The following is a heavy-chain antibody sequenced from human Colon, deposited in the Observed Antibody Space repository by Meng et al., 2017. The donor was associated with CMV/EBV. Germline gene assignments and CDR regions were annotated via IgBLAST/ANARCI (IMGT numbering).Heavy chain of an antibody. CDR2: IRYDATN. V-gene: IGHV4-39*02. Sequence: SETLSLTCTVSGGSISSSSYYWGWIRQPPGKGLDWVSFIRYDATNEYYAGSLRSRFTLSRDISKNIVYLQINRLTAEDTAIYYCAREAEPVANYYYYYDMDVWGQGTTVTVSS. CDR1: GGSISSSSYY. J-gene: IGHJ6*02. D-gene: IGHD2-2*01. CDR3: AREAEPVANYYYYYDMDV.